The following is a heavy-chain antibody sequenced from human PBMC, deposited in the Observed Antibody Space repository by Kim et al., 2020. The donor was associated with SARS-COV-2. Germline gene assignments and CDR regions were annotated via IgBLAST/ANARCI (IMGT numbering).Heavy chain of an antibody. CDR3: AKRMSSMTTVTPVDY. Sequence: GGSLRLSCAASGFTFSDYYMSWIRQAPGKGLEWLSYISSSSTYTNYADSVKGRFTISRDNAKNSLYLQMNGLRAEDTAVYYCAKRMSSMTTVTPVDYWG. J-gene: IGHJ4*01. V-gene: IGHV3-11*03. CDR1: GFTFSDYY. CDR2: ISSSSTYT. D-gene: IGHD4-17*01.